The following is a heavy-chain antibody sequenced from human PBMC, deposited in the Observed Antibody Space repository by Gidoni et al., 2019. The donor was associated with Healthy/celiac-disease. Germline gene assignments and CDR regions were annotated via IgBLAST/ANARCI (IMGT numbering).Heavy chain of an antibody. Sequence: QVQLVQSGAEGKKPGPAVKVACKASGGTFSSYAISWVRQAPGQGLEWMGGIIPIFGTATYAQKFQGRVTITADESTSTAYLELSSLRSEDTAVYYCARVAVGTTQRFDYWGQGTLVTVSS. CDR1: GGTFSSYA. V-gene: IGHV1-69*01. CDR2: IIPIFGTA. J-gene: IGHJ4*02. D-gene: IGHD1-7*01. CDR3: ARVAVGTTQRFDY.